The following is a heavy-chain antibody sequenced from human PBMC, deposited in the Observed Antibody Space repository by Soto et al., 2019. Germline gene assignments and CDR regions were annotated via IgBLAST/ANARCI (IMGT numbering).Heavy chain of an antibody. V-gene: IGHV5-51*01. Sequence: GESLKISCKGSGYSFTSYWIGWVRQMPGKGLEWMGIIYPGDSDTRYSPSFQGQVTISADKSISTAYLQWSSLRASDTAMYYCATNSVGNCSSTSCYCYVGYYMDVWGKGTTVTVSS. CDR1: GYSFTSYW. CDR2: IYPGDSDT. D-gene: IGHD2-2*01. J-gene: IGHJ6*03. CDR3: ATNSVGNCSSTSCYCYVGYYMDV.